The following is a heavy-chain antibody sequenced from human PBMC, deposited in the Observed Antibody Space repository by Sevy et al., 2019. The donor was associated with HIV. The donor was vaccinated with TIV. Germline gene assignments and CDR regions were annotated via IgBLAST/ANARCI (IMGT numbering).Heavy chain of an antibody. CDR2: INSDGSST. CDR3: ARDVSHDHGGDY. Sequence: GGSLRLSCTASGFTFSSNWMHWVRQGPGKGLVWVSRINSDGSSTSYADSVKGRFTISRDNAKNTLYLKMNSLSDEDTAVYYCARDVSHDHGGDYWGQGTLVTVSS. D-gene: IGHD4-17*01. V-gene: IGHV3-74*01. J-gene: IGHJ4*02. CDR1: GFTFSSNW.